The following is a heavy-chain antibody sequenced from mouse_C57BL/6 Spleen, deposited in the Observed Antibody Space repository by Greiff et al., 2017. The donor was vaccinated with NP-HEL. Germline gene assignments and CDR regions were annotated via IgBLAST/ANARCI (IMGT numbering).Heavy chain of an antibody. CDR3: ARALDGYYAMDY. V-gene: IGHV1-69*01. J-gene: IGHJ4*01. Sequence: QVQLQQPGAELVMPGASVKLSCKASGYTFTSYWMHWAKQRPGQGLEWIGEIDPSDSYTNYNQKFKGKSTLTVDKSSSTAYMQLSSLTSEDSAVYYCARALDGYYAMDYWGQGTSVTVSS. CDR1: GYTFTSYW. CDR2: IDPSDSYT. D-gene: IGHD2-3*01.